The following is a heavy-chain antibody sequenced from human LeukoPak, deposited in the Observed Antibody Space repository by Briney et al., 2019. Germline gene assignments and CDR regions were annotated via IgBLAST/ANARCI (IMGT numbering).Heavy chain of an antibody. V-gene: IGHV4-34*01. Sequence: SSETLSLTCAVYGGSFSGYYWSWIRQPPGKGLEWIGEINHSGSTYYNPSLKSRVTISVDTSKNQFSLKLSSVTAADTAVYYCARHGGVQWGQGTLVTVSS. CDR2: INHSGST. D-gene: IGHD2-8*02. J-gene: IGHJ4*02. CDR3: ARHGGVQ. CDR1: GGSFSGYY.